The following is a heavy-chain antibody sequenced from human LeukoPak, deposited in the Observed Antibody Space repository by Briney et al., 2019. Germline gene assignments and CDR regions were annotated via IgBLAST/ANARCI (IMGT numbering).Heavy chain of an antibody. J-gene: IGHJ5*02. CDR1: GFTFSSFA. V-gene: IGHV3-30*02. CDR2: IRNDGKNK. CDR3: AKGDDYGANTRLPKYNWFDP. D-gene: IGHD4-23*01. Sequence: GGSLRLSCAASGFTFSSFAMHWVRQAPGKGLEWVAFIRNDGKNKNYADSAKGRFTISRDNSKDTLYLQMNSLRAEDTAVYYCAKGDDYGANTRLPKYNWFDPWGQGTLVTVSS.